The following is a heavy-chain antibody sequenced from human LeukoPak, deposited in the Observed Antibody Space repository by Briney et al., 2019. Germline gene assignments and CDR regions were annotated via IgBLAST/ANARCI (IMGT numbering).Heavy chain of an antibody. D-gene: IGHD5-18*01. CDR2: IIPIFGTA. CDR1: GRTFSSYA. Sequence: PVKVSCKASGRTFSSYAISWVRQAPGHRLEWMGGIIPIFGTADYAQKFQGRVTITADESTSTAYMELSSLRSEDTAVYYCARDHRGVTLYSYGTAGAFDIWGQGTMVTVSS. CDR3: ARDHRGVTLYSYGTAGAFDI. V-gene: IGHV1-69*13. J-gene: IGHJ3*02.